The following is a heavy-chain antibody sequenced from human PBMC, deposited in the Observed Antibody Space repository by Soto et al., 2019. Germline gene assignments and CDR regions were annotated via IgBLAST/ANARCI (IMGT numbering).Heavy chain of an antibody. V-gene: IGHV2-70*04. CDR2: IDWDDDK. CDR3: AQMDTGNYGIFDY. J-gene: IGHJ4*02. D-gene: IGHD1-26*01. Sequence: SGPTLVNPTHTPTLTCTFSGFSLSTSGMRVSWIRQPPGKALEWLARIDWDDDKFYSTSLKTRLTISKDTSKNQVVLTMTNMEPVDTATYYCAQMDTGNYGIFDYWGQGTLVTVSS. CDR1: GFSLSTSGMR.